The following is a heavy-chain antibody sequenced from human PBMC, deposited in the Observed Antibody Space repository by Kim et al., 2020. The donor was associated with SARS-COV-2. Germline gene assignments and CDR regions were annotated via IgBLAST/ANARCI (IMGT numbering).Heavy chain of an antibody. D-gene: IGHD6-19*01. CDR3: ASTSGGWSGVLGFDI. Sequence: ASVKVSCKASGYPFTTYALHWVRQAPGQGLEWMGSINTINGKPKYAQGLTGRFVFALDTSLNMAYLQINSLKAEDTATYYCASTSGGWSGVLGFDIWGQG. V-gene: IGHV7-4-1*04. CDR1: GYPFTTYA. CDR2: INTINGKP. J-gene: IGHJ3*02.